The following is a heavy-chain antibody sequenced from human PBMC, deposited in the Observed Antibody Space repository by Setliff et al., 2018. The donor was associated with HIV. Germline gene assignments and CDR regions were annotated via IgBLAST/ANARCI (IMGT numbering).Heavy chain of an antibody. Sequence: ASVKVSCKASGGTFSSYAISWVRQAPGQRLEWMGWINVGSGNTKYSQKFQGRVTITRDTSASTAYMELSSLRSEDTAVYYCAIEPLPGDFGDFWGQGTLVTVSS. J-gene: IGHJ4*02. V-gene: IGHV1-3*01. CDR1: GGTFSSYA. CDR3: AIEPLPGDFGDF. CDR2: INVGSGNT. D-gene: IGHD7-27*01.